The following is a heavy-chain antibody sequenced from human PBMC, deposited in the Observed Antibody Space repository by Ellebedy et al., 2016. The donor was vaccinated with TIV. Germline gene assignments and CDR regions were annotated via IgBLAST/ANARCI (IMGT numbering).Heavy chain of an antibody. V-gene: IGHV3-74*01. Sequence: GESLKISCTVSGFTFSSHWMHWVRQAPGKGLVWVSLIKTDGTVTAYADSVKGRFTISRDNAKNTLYLQMNSLRVEDTAVYFCAKGLGAYSTQPGDYWGQGTLVTVSS. J-gene: IGHJ4*02. CDR2: IKTDGTVT. D-gene: IGHD2-15*01. CDR3: AKGLGAYSTQPGDY. CDR1: GFTFSSHW.